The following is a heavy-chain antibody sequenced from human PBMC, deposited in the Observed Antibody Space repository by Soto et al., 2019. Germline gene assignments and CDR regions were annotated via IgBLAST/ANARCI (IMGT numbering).Heavy chain of an antibody. CDR3: ATPPQYCSSTSCYNYVMDV. V-gene: IGHV3-23*01. CDR1: GFTFSSYA. CDR2: ISDSGDST. D-gene: IGHD2-2*01. Sequence: LRLSCAASGFTFSSYAMTWVRQAPGKGLEWVSLISDSGDSTYYADSVKGRFTISRDNSKNTLYLQMNNLRAEDTAVYYCATPPQYCSSTSCYNYVMDVWGQGTTVTVSS. J-gene: IGHJ6*02.